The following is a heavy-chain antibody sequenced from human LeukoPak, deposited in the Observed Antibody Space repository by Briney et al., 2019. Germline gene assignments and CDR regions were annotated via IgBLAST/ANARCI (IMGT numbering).Heavy chain of an antibody. J-gene: IGHJ3*02. V-gene: IGHV1-2*02. CDR2: INPNSGGT. CDR3: ARDALYYYDSSPLDAFDI. Sequence: ASVKVSCKVSGYTLTELSMHWVRQAPGKGLEWMGWINPNSGGTNYAQKFQGRVTMTRDTSISTAYMELSRLRSDDTAVYYCARDALYYYDSSPLDAFDIWGQGTMVTVSS. CDR1: GYTLTELS. D-gene: IGHD3-22*01.